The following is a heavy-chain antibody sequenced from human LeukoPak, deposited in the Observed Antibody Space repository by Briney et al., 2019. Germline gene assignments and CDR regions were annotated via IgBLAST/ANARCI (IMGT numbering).Heavy chain of an antibody. V-gene: IGHV1-69*06. CDR2: IIPIFGTA. D-gene: IGHD3-16*01. CDR1: GGTFSSYA. CDR3: AGVGYYYYYMDV. J-gene: IGHJ6*03. Sequence: ASVKVSCKASGGTFSSYAISWVRQAPGQGLEWMGGIIPIFGTANYAQKFQGRVTITADKSTSTAYMELSSLRSEDTAVYYCAGVGYYYYYMDVWAKGPRSPSP.